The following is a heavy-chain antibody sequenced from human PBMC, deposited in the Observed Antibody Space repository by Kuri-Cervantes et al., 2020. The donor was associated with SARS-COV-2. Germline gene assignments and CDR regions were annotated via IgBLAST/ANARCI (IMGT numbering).Heavy chain of an antibody. Sequence: GSLRLSCTVSGDSVTNSHYSWSWIRQPPGKGLEWIGYIYYSGSTNYNPSLQNRVSILIDTSKNQFSLRLTSVTAADTAVYYCAGLFSYTSASFDYWGPGTLVTVSS. CDR3: AGLFSYTSASFDY. V-gene: IGHV4-61*01. CDR2: IYYSGST. D-gene: IGHD3-10*01. CDR1: GDSVTNSHYS. J-gene: IGHJ4*02.